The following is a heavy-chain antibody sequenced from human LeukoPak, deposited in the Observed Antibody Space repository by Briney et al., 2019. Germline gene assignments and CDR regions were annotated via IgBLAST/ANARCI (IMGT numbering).Heavy chain of an antibody. CDR2: ISYDGSNK. CDR3: ARVGRVVPGYFDY. CDR1: GFTFSSYA. J-gene: IGHJ4*02. Sequence: PGRSLRLSCAASGFTFSSYAMHWVRQAPGKGLEWVAVISYDGSNKYYADSVKGRFTISRDNSKNTLYLQMNSLRAEDTAVYYCARVGRVVPGYFDYWGQGTLVTVSS. D-gene: IGHD2-2*01. V-gene: IGHV3-30-3*01.